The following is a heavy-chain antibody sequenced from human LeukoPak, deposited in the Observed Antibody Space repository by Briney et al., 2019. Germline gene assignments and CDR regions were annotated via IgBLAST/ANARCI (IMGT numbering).Heavy chain of an antibody. CDR1: GYTFTSYD. V-gene: IGHV1-46*01. Sequence: ASVKVSCKASGYTFTSYDINWVRQATGQGLEWMGIINPSGGTTNYAQKFQGRVTMTRDTSTSTVYMELSSLRSEDTAVYYCARFAVHRRLAVNGQFGLDYWGQGTLVTVSS. J-gene: IGHJ4*02. CDR3: ARFAVHRRLAVNGQFGLDY. CDR2: INPSGGTT. D-gene: IGHD6-19*01.